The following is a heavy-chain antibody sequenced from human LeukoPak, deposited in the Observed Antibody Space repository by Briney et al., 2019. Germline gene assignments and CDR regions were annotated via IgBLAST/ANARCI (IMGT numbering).Heavy chain of an antibody. CDR2: IYYGGST. Sequence: SQTLSLTCTVSGGSISSGGYYWSWIRQHPGKGLEWIGYIYYGGSTYYNPSLKSRVTISVDTSKNQFSLKLCSVTAADTAVYYCARERRNYDYVWGSYRNIDYWGQGTLVTVSS. CDR1: GGSISSGGYY. CDR3: ARERRNYDYVWGSYRNIDY. V-gene: IGHV4-31*03. D-gene: IGHD3-16*02. J-gene: IGHJ4*02.